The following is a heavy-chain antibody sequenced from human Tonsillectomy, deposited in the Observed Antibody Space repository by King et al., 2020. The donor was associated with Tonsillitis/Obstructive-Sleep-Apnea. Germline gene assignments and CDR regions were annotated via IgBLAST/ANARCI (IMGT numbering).Heavy chain of an antibody. CDR1: GFTFSSYA. Sequence: VQLVESGGGLVQPGGSLRISCAASGFTFSSYAMSWVRQAPGKGLEWVSAISGSGDSTYYADSVKGRFTISRDNSKNTLYLQMNSLRAADTAVYYCAKGAGAYYYDSSGYSTEGGSDYWGLGTLVTVSS. J-gene: IGHJ4*02. CDR3: AKGAGAYYYDSSGYSTEGGSDY. D-gene: IGHD3-22*01. V-gene: IGHV3-23*04. CDR2: ISGSGDST.